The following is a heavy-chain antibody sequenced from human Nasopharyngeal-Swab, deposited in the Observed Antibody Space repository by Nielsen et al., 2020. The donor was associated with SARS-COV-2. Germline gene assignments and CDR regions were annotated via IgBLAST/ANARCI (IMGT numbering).Heavy chain of an antibody. J-gene: IGHJ4*02. V-gene: IGHV1-58*01. CDR2: IVVGSGNT. Sequence: SVKVSCKASGFTFTSSAVQWVRQARGQRLEGIGWIVVGSGNTNYAQKFQERVTITRDMSTSTAYMELSSLRSEDTAVYCCAAGVYYDFWSGYPPLDYWGQGTLVTVSS. CDR1: GFTFTSSA. CDR3: AAGVYYDFWSGYPPLDY. D-gene: IGHD3-3*01.